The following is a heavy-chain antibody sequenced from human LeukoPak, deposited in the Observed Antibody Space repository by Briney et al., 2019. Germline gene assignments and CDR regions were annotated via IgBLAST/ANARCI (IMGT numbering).Heavy chain of an antibody. J-gene: IGHJ4*02. CDR3: ARGAPGSYCSGGSCPYFDY. Sequence: GSVKVSCKASAYTFTSYDINWVRQATGQGLEWRGWMNPNIGNTGYAQKFQGRVTMTRNTSISTAYMELSSLRSEDTAVYYCARGAPGSYCSGGSCPYFDYWGQGTLISVSS. CDR2: MNPNIGNT. CDR1: AYTFTSYD. D-gene: IGHD2-15*01. V-gene: IGHV1-8*01.